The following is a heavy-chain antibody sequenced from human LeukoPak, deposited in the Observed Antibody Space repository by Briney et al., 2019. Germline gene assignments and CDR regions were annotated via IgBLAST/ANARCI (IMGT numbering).Heavy chain of an antibody. D-gene: IGHD6-6*01. CDR2: ICHSGST. CDR1: GGSISTYY. J-gene: IGHJ1*01. Sequence: PSETLSLTCTVSGGSISTYYWNWIRQPPGKGLEWIGYICHSGSTNYNPSLQSRVTISVDTSKNQFSLNLSSVTAADTAVYYCARGGAARLHFQNWGQGTLVTVSS. CDR3: ARGGAARLHFQN. V-gene: IGHV4-59*01.